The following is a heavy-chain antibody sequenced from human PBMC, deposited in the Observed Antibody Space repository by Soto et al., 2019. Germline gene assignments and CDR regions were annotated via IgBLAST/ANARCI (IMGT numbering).Heavy chain of an antibody. Sequence: QMQLVQSGPEVKKPGTSVKVSCKASGFTFTSSAVQWVRQARGQRLEWIGWIVVGSGNTNYAQKFQERVTITRDMSKSTACMELSSLRSEDTAAYYWAAPVMGVYWGQGTQVTVSS. D-gene: IGHD3-16*01. V-gene: IGHV1-58*01. CDR3: AAPVMGVY. J-gene: IGHJ4*02. CDR2: IVVGSGNT. CDR1: GFTFTSSA.